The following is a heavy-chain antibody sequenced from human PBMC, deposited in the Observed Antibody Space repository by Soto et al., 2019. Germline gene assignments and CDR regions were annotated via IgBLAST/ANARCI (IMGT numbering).Heavy chain of an antibody. D-gene: IGHD3-3*01. CDR2: IWYDGSKK. CDR1: GFTFSSYG. CDR3: ARETYDFWSFGGKQFDP. Sequence: GGSLRLSCVASGFTFSSYGMHWVRQAPGKGLEWVAVIWYDGSKKYYGDSVKGRFTISRDNSRNTLYLQMNSLRGEDTAVYYCARETYDFWSFGGKQFDPWGQGTLVTVSS. J-gene: IGHJ5*02. V-gene: IGHV3-33*01.